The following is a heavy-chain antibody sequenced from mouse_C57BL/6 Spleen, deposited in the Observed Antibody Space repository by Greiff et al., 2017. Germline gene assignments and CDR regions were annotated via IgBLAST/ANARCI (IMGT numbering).Heavy chain of an antibody. V-gene: IGHV14-4*01. CDR2: IDPENGDT. CDR3: TTGSSGYLFAY. CDR1: GFNIKDDY. J-gene: IGHJ3*01. Sequence: EVQLQESGAELVRPGASVKLSCTASGFNIKDDYMHWVKQRPEQGLEWIGWIDPENGDTEYASKFQGKATITADTSSNTAYLQLSSLTSEDTAVYYCTTGSSGYLFAYWGQGTLVTVSA. D-gene: IGHD3-2*02.